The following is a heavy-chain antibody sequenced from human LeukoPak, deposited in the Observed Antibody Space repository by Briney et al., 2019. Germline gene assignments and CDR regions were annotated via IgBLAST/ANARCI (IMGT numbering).Heavy chain of an antibody. D-gene: IGHD3-10*01. CDR2: IKQDGSEK. V-gene: IGHV3-7*01. CDR3: ARDLFETMVRGVIITVPFDY. Sequence: GGSLRLSCAASGSTFSSYWMSWVRQAPGKGLEWVANIKQDGSEKYYVDSVKGRFTISRDNAKNSLYLQMNSLRAEDTAVYYCARDLFETMVRGVIITVPFDYWGQGTLVTVSS. CDR1: GSTFSSYW. J-gene: IGHJ4*02.